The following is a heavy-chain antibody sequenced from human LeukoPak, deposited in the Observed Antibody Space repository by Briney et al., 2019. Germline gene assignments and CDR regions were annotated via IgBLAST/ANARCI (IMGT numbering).Heavy chain of an antibody. V-gene: IGHV4-34*01. CDR2: INHSGST. CDR3: ARGLGSGSSWYKY. CDR1: GGSFSGYY. Sequence: SETLSLTCAVYGGSFSGYYWSWIRQPPGKGLEWIGEINHSGSTNYNPSLKSRVTISVDTSKNQFSLKLSSVTAADTAVYYCARGLGSGSSWYKYWGQGTLVTVSS. D-gene: IGHD6-13*01. J-gene: IGHJ4*02.